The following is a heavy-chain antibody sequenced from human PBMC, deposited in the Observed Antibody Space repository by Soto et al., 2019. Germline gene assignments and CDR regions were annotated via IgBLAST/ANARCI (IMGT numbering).Heavy chain of an antibody. CDR2: ISYDGSNE. D-gene: IGHD3-10*01. V-gene: IGHV3-30*18. CDR1: GFNFSSYG. CDR3: AKSITMVRGVMDVFDI. Sequence: PGGSLRLSCAASGFNFSSYGMHWVRQAPGKGLEWMAVISYDGSNEHYGDYVKGRFTISRDNSKNTLSLQINSLKSGDTAVYYCAKSITMVRGVMDVFDIWGLGTLVTVSS. J-gene: IGHJ3*02.